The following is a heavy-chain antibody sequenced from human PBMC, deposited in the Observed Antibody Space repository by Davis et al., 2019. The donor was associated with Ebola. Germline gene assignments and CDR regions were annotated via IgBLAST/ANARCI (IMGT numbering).Heavy chain of an antibody. CDR1: GYTFTSYG. CDR2: ISAHNGNT. CDR3: AREGYCSSTSCFPYYYYYGMDV. J-gene: IGHJ6*02. D-gene: IGHD2-2*01. V-gene: IGHV1-18*01. Sequence: ASVKVSCKASGYTFTSYGISWVRQAPGQGLEWMGWISAHNGNTNYAQKLQGRVTMTTDTSTSTAYMELRSLRSDDTAVYYCAREGYCSSTSCFPYYYYYGMDVWGQGTTVTVSS.